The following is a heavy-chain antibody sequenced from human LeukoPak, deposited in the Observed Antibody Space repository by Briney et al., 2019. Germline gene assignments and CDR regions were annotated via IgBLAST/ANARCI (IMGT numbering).Heavy chain of an antibody. D-gene: IGHD3-3*01. CDR1: GFTFSSYA. CDR3: AKGQLTYYDFWSGHNWFDP. V-gene: IGHV3-23*01. J-gene: IGHJ5*02. Sequence: GGSLRLSCAASGFTFSSYAMSWVRQAPGKGLEWVSAISGSGGSTYYADSVKGRFTISRDNSKNTLYLQMNSLRAEDTAVYYCAKGQLTYYDFWSGHNWFDPWGQGTLVTVSS. CDR2: ISGSGGST.